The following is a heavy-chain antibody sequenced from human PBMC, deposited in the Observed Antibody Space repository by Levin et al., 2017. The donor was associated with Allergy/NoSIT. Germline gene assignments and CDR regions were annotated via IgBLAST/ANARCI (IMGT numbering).Heavy chain of an antibody. Sequence: GESLKISCAASGFTFSSYGMHWVRQAPGKGLEWVAVISYDGSNKYYADSVKGRFTISRDNSKNTLYLQMNSLRAEDTAVYYCACLWFGEFGCWFDPWGQGTLVTVSS. CDR2: ISYDGSNK. CDR1: GFTFSSYG. V-gene: IGHV3-30*03. J-gene: IGHJ5*02. CDR3: ACLWFGEFGCWFDP. D-gene: IGHD3-10*01.